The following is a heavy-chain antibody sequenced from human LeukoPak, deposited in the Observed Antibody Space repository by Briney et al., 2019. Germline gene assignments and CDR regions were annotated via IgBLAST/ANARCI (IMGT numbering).Heavy chain of an antibody. CDR1: GFTFSSYA. CDR3: VKGAESYCDSRSDY. V-gene: IGHV3-64D*09. D-gene: IGHD3-22*01. J-gene: IGHJ4*02. Sequence: PGGSLRLSCSASGFTFSSYAMHWVRQAPGKGLEYVSAISNNGGNTYYVDSVKGGFTISRDNSKNTLYLQMSSLRAEDTAVFYCVKGAESYCDSRSDYWGQGTLVTVSS. CDR2: ISNNGGNT.